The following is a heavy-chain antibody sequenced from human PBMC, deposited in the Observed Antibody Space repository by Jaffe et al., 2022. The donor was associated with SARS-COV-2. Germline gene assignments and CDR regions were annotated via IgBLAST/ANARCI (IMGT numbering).Heavy chain of an antibody. V-gene: IGHV6-1*01. D-gene: IGHD3-10*01. CDR1: GDSVSSRSAA. CDR2: TYYRSKWYN. J-gene: IGHJ4*02. CDR3: ARDLEPLSGSVNYYNEGFDY. Sequence: VQLQQSGPGLVKPSQTLSLTCAISGDSVSSRSAAWNWIRQSPSRGLEWLGRTYYRSKWYNDYAVSVKSRITINPDTSKNQFSLQLNSVTPEDTAVYYCARDLEPLSGSVNYYNEGFDYWGQGTLVTVSS.